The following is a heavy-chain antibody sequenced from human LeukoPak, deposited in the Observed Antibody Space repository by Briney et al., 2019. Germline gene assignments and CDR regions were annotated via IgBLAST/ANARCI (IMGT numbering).Heavy chain of an antibody. Sequence: PSETLSLTCTVSGGSISSSYWSWIRQPPGKGLDWIGYIHYSGNTNSNPSLKSRVTMSVDTSNNQFSLKLTSVTAADTAVYYCARVDGDGYNIPDYWGQGTLVTVSS. J-gene: IGHJ4*02. CDR1: GGSISSSY. CDR2: IHYSGNT. D-gene: IGHD5-24*01. CDR3: ARVDGDGYNIPDY. V-gene: IGHV4-59*01.